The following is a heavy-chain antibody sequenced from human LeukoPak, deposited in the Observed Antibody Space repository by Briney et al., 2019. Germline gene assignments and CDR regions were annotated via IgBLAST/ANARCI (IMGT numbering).Heavy chain of an antibody. Sequence: ASVKVSCKASGGTSSSYSVSWVRQAPGQGPEWMGTIIPMFGTTKYPQKFQDRVTMTTDESTTTVYMELSGLRSEDTAVYYCARPMSGRWLEPPFDFWGQGTLVTVSS. J-gene: IGHJ4*02. D-gene: IGHD5-24*01. CDR3: ARPMSGRWLEPPFDF. V-gene: IGHV1-69*05. CDR2: IIPMFGTT. CDR1: GGTSSSYS.